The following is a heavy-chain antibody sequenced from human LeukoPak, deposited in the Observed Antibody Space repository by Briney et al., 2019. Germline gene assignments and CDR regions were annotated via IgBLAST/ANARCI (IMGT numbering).Heavy chain of an antibody. J-gene: IGHJ6*02. CDR3: ARSQNDVALYYYYGMDV. D-gene: IGHD1-1*01. CDR1: GYTFTSYD. V-gene: IGHV1-8*01. Sequence: ASVKVSCKASGYTFTSYDINWVRQATGQGLEWMGWMNPNSGNTGYAQKFQGRVTMTRNTSISTAYMELSSLRSEDTAVYYCARSQNDVALYYYYGMDVWGQGTTVTVSS. CDR2: MNPNSGNT.